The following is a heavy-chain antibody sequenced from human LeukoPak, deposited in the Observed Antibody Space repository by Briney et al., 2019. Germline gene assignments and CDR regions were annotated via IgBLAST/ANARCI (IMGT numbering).Heavy chain of an antibody. CDR2: INSDGSST. CDR1: GFTFSSYW. CDR3: ARDHMAVYYYYYMDV. J-gene: IGHJ6*03. V-gene: IGHV3-74*01. D-gene: IGHD5-24*01. Sequence: PGGSLRLSCAASGFTFSSYWMHWVRQAPGKGLVWVSRINSDGSSTSYADSVKGRFTISRDNAKNTLYLQTNSLRAEDTAVYYCARDHMAVYYYYYMDVWGKGTTVTVSS.